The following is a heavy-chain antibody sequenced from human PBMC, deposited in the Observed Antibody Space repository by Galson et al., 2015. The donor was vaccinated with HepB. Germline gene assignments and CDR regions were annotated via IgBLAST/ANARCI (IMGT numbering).Heavy chain of an antibody. CDR1: GYTFTSYG. V-gene: IGHV1-18*01. D-gene: IGHD1-26*01. CDR2: ISAYNGNT. Sequence: SVKVSCKASGYTFTSYGISWVRQAPGQGLEWMGWISAYNGNTNYAQKLQGRVTMTTDTSTSTAYMELRSLRSDDTAVYYCARTPRGGIVGATADFDYWGQGTLVTVSS. J-gene: IGHJ4*02. CDR3: ARTPRGGIVGATADFDY.